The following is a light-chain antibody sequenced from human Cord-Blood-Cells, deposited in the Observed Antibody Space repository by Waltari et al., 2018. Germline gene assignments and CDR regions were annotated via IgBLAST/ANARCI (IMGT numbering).Light chain of an antibody. J-gene: IGKJ4*01. Sequence: DIVLTQSPPTLSLSPGERATLPCRASQSVSSYLAWYQQKPGQAPRLLIYDASNRATGIPARFSGSGSGTDFTLTISSLEPEDFAVYYCQQRSNWPPVLTFGGGTKVEIK. CDR1: QSVSSY. V-gene: IGKV3-11*01. CDR3: QQRSNWPPVLT. CDR2: DAS.